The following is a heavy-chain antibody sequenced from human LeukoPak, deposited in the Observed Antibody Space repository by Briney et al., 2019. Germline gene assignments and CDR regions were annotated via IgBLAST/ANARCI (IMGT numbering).Heavy chain of an antibody. D-gene: IGHD1-26*01. J-gene: IGHJ6*02. CDR2: ISYDGSNK. CDR1: GFTFSSYE. V-gene: IGHV3-30*04. CDR3: ARDYSGSPYYGMDV. Sequence: GGSLRLSCAASGFTFSSYEMNWVRQAPGKGLEWVAVISYDGSNKYYADSVKGRFTISRDNSKNTLYLQMNSLRAEDTAVYYCARDYSGSPYYGMDVWGQGTTVTVSS.